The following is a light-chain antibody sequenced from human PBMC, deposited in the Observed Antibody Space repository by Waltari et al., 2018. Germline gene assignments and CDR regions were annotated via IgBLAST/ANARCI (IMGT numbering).Light chain of an antibody. CDR3: NSRDSNGNPFV. Sequence: QSALTQPASVSGTPGQSITISCTGPTSDVGNYNLVSWYQHHPGKAPKLMICEVIKRPSGVSDRFSGSKSGNTASLTISGLQAEDEADYYCNSRDSNGNPFVFGPATKVTVL. J-gene: IGLJ1*01. CDR1: TSDVGNYNL. V-gene: IGLV2-23*02. CDR2: EVI.